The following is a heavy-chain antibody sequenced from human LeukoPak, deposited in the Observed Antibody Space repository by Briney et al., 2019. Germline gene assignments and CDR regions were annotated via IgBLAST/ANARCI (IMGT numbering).Heavy chain of an antibody. D-gene: IGHD4-23*01. Sequence: QSGGSLRLSCAASGFTFSSYWMSWVRQAPGKGLEWVANIKQDGSEKYYVDSVKGRFTISRDNAKNSLYLQMNSLRAEDTAVYYCARDLGYGGNFYYFDYWGQGTLVTVSS. CDR3: ARDLGYGGNFYYFDY. CDR2: IKQDGSEK. V-gene: IGHV3-7*01. J-gene: IGHJ4*02. CDR1: GFTFSSYW.